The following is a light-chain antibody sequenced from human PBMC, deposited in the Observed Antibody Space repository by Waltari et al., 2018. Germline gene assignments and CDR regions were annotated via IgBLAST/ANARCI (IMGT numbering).Light chain of an antibody. J-gene: IGKJ1*01. Sequence: ETVMTQSPATLSVSPGERATLSCRASQSVSSKLAWYQQKPGQAPRLLIYGASTRATGFPARFGGSGSGTEFTLTISSLQSEDFAVYYCHQYTDWPPTFGQGTKEEIK. CDR3: HQYTDWPPT. CDR1: QSVSSK. V-gene: IGKV3-15*01. CDR2: GAS.